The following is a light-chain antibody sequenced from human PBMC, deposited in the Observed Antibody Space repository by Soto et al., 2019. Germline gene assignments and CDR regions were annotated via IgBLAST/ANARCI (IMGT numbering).Light chain of an antibody. CDR2: DNN. V-gene: IGLV1-40*01. Sequence: QSVLTQPPSVSGAPGQRVTISCTGSSSNIGAGYHVHWYQQLPGTAPKLLIYDNNNRPSGVPGRFSGSKSGTSASLAITGLQAEDEADYYCQSYDNSLSASVFGGGTQLTVL. J-gene: IGLJ2*01. CDR1: SSNIGAGYH. CDR3: QSYDNSLSASV.